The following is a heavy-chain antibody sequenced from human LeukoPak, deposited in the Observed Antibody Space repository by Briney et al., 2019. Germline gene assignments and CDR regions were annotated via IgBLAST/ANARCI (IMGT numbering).Heavy chain of an antibody. D-gene: IGHD5-24*01. CDR1: GFTFSSYS. CDR3: ARDVEMATNYFDY. Sequence: PGGSLRLSCAASGFTFSSYSMNWVRQAPGKGLEWVSSISSSSSYIYYADSVKGRFTISRDNAKNSLYLQMNSLRAEDTAVYYCARDVEMATNYFDYGGQGTLVTVSS. V-gene: IGHV3-21*01. CDR2: ISSSSSYI. J-gene: IGHJ4*02.